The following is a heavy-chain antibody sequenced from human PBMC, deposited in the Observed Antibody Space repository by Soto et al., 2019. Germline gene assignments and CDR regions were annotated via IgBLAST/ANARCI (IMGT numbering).Heavy chain of an antibody. J-gene: IGHJ5*02. CDR1: GFTFSSYG. Sequence: GGSLRLSCAASGFTFSSYGMHWVRQAPGKGLEGVAVIWYDGSNKYYADSVKGRFTISRDNSKNTLYLQMNSLRAEDTAVYYFAREQYYYYGSGSPSWFDPWGQGTLVTVSS. D-gene: IGHD3-10*01. CDR2: IWYDGSNK. CDR3: AREQYYYYGSGSPSWFDP. V-gene: IGHV3-33*01.